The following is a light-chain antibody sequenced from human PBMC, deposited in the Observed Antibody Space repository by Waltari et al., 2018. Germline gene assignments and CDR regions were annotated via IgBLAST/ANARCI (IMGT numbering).Light chain of an antibody. CDR2: HNS. V-gene: IGLV1-40*01. Sequence: QSVLTQPPSVSGAPGQTVTISCTGSTSNLGAGYEVHWYQQLPGTAPNLLIYHNSNRPSGVPDRFSGSKSGTSASLVITGLQAEDEAEYYCQSSDSRLKGRVFGGGTKLTVL. J-gene: IGLJ2*01. CDR1: TSNLGAGYE. CDR3: QSSDSRLKGRV.